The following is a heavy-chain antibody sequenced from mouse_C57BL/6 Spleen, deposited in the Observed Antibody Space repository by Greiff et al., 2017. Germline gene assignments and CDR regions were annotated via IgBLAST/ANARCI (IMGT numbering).Heavy chain of an antibody. V-gene: IGHV1-80*01. CDR3: ARRELPLAMDY. Sequence: VKLVESGAELVKPGASVKISCKASGYAFSSYWMNWVKQRPGKGLEWIGQIYPGDGDTNYNGKFKGKATLTADKSSSTAYMQLSSLTSEDSAVYFCARRELPLAMDYWGQGTSVPLSS. J-gene: IGHJ4*01. CDR1: GYAFSSYW. CDR2: IYPGDGDT.